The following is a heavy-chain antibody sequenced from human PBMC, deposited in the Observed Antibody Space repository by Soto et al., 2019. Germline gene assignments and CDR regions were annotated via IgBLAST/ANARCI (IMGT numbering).Heavy chain of an antibody. V-gene: IGHV6-1*01. CDR2: TYYRSKWYN. CDR1: GNSVSSNSAA. Sequence: PSQTLSLTCAMSGNSVSSNSAAWNWIRQSPSRGLEWLGRTYYRSKWYNDYAVSVKSRITINPDTSKNQFSLQLNSVTPEDTAVYYCARDKRLGIAVAGTPPDDAFDIWGQGTMVTVSS. D-gene: IGHD6-19*01. CDR3: ARDKRLGIAVAGTPPDDAFDI. J-gene: IGHJ3*02.